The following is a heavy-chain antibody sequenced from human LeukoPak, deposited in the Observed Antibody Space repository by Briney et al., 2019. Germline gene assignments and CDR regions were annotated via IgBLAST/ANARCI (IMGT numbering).Heavy chain of an antibody. D-gene: IGHD4-23*01. V-gene: IGHV1-69*13. CDR3: ARAQKDYGGNSAMLDY. J-gene: IGHJ4*02. CDR1: GGTFSTYA. CDR2: ISPNLGAT. Sequence: ASVKVSCKASGGTFSTYAISWVRQAPGQGLEWMGGISPNLGATNYAQKFQGKVTITADESTSTAYMELSSLRSEDTAVYYCARAQKDYGGNSAMLDYWGQGTLVTVSS.